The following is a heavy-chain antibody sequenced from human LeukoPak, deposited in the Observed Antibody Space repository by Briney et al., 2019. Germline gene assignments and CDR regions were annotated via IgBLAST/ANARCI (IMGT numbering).Heavy chain of an antibody. Sequence: SVKVSCKASGGTFSSYAISWVQQAPGQGLEWMGGVIPIFGTANYAHKFQGRVTITTEQSTGTAYMERSSLRSEDTAVYYCARVWRVGWYYFDYWGQGTLVTVSS. CDR3: ARVWRVGWYYFDY. CDR1: GGTFSSYA. V-gene: IGHV1-69*05. J-gene: IGHJ4*02. D-gene: IGHD6-19*01. CDR2: VIPIFGTA.